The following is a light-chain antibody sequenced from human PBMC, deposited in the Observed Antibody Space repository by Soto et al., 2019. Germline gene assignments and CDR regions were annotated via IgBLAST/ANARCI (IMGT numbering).Light chain of an antibody. J-gene: IGKJ3*01. CDR1: QSVSNNY. CDR3: QHYGSSPPFT. V-gene: IGKV3-20*01. Sequence: EIVLTQSPGTLSLSPGERATLACRASQSVSNNYLAWYQQKPGQAPRLLIYAASIRATGIPDRFSGSGSGTDFTLTISRLEPEDFAVYYCQHYGSSPPFTFGPGTTVDIK. CDR2: AAS.